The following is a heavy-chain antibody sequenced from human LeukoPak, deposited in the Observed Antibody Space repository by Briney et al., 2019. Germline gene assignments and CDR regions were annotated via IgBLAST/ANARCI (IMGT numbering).Heavy chain of an antibody. CDR2: ISYDGSNK. CDR1: GFTFSSYG. J-gene: IGHJ4*02. V-gene: IGHV3-30*18. CDR3: AKVVVGATDFDY. D-gene: IGHD1-26*01. Sequence: GGSLRLSCAASGFTFSSYGMHWVRQAPGKRLGWVAVISYDGSNKYYADSVKGRFTISRDNSKNTLYLQMNSLRAEDTAMYYCAKVVVGATDFDYWGQGTLVTVSS.